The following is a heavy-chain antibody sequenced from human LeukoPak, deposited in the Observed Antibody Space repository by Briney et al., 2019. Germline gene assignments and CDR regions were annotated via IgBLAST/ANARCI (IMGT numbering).Heavy chain of an antibody. Sequence: GGSLRLSCAASGFTVCSNYMSWVREAPGKGMEWVSVIYSGGSTYYADSVKGRFTISRDNSKNTLYLQMNSLRAEDTAVYYCARDSGSGWYHGYWGQGTLVTVSS. D-gene: IGHD6-19*01. CDR3: ARDSGSGWYHGY. CDR1: GFTVCSNY. J-gene: IGHJ4*02. CDR2: IYSGGST. V-gene: IGHV3-53*01.